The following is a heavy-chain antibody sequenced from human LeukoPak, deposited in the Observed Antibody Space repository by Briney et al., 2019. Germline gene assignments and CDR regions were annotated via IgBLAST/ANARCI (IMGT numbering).Heavy chain of an antibody. J-gene: IGHJ6*02. CDR2: IYSSGNT. Sequence: PSETLSLTCTIAGGPISGYYWSWIRQPAGKALEWIGRIYSSGNTIYNPSLESRVTMSVDTSSSQFSLKLSSVTAADTAVYYCARDGGIASSGLCYYYGMDVWGQGTAVTVSS. CDR1: GGPISGYY. CDR3: ARDGGIASSGLCYYYGMDV. V-gene: IGHV4-4*07. D-gene: IGHD6-13*01.